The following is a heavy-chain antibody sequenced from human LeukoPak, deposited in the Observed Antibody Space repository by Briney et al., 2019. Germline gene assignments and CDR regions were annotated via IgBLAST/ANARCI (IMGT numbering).Heavy chain of an antibody. CDR3: ATYFAGAETFDI. V-gene: IGHV5-51*01. CDR1: GNSITTYW. D-gene: IGHD3-16*01. J-gene: IGHJ3*02. Sequence: GESLQISFKASGNSITTYWIGWGRPKPGKGLEWMGLIFPGDSDTKYSTSFQGQVTISADKSISTAYLQWNSLKASDTAMYYCATYFAGAETFDIWGQGTMVTVSS. CDR2: IFPGDSDT.